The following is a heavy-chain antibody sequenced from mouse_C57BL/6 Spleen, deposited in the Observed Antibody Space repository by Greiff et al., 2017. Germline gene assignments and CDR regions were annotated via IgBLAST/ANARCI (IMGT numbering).Heavy chain of an antibody. Sequence: VQLQQSGAELVRPGASVKLSCKASGYTFTDYYINWVKQRPGQGLEWIARIYPGSGNTYYNEKFKGKATLTAEKSSSTAYMQLSSLTSEDSAVYFCAREARYYYGSSYVWYFDVWGTGTTVTVSS. D-gene: IGHD1-1*01. CDR2: IYPGSGNT. V-gene: IGHV1-76*01. J-gene: IGHJ1*03. CDR1: GYTFTDYY. CDR3: AREARYYYGSSYVWYFDV.